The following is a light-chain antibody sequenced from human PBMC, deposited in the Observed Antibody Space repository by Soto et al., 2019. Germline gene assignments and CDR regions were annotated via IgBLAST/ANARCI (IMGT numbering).Light chain of an antibody. CDR3: QQYHNWPPRVT. CDR2: GAS. J-gene: IGKJ1*01. CDR1: QSVSSN. Sequence: EIVMTQSPATLSVSPGERATLSCRASQSVSSNLAWYQQKPGQAPRLLIYGASTRATGIPARFSGSGSGTEFTLTISSLQSEDFAVYYCQQYHNWPPRVTFGQGTKVEFK. V-gene: IGKV3-15*01.